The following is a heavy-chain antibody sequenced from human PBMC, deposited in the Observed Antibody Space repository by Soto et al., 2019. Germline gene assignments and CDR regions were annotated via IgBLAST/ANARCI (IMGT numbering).Heavy chain of an antibody. CDR3: TTDVKFGGSSPFDAFDI. CDR1: GFTFSNAW. Sequence: PGGSLRLSCAASGFTFSNAWMNWVRQAPGKGLEWVGRIKSKTDGGTTDYAAPVKGRFTISRDDSKNTLYLQMNSLKTEDTAVYYFTTDVKFGGSSPFDAFDIWGQGTMVTVSS. V-gene: IGHV3-15*07. CDR2: IKSKTDGGTT. D-gene: IGHD3-10*01. J-gene: IGHJ3*02.